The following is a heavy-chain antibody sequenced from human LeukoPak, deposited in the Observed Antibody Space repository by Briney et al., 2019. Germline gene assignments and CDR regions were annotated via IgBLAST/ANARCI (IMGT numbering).Heavy chain of an antibody. V-gene: IGHV1-2*02. D-gene: IGHD6-13*01. CDR2: INPNSGGT. J-gene: IGHJ4*02. CDR1: GYTFTGYY. Sequence: ASVKVSYKASGYTFTGYYMHWVRQAPGQGLEWMGWINPNSGGTNYAQKFQGRVTMTRDTSISTAYMELSKLRSDDTAVYYCARVYNIADHFDYWGQGTLVTVSS. CDR3: ARVYNIADHFDY.